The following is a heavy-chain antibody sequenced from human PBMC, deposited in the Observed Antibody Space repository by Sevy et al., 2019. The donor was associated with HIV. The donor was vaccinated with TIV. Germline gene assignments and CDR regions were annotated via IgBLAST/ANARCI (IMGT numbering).Heavy chain of an antibody. CDR3: TRGTVTTYYFDY. CDR2: IHYSGST. Sequence: SETLSLTYTSSGGSISGYYWSWIRQPPGKGLEWIGYIHYSGSTNYNPSLKSRVTLSVDTSKNQLSLRLSSVTAADTAVYYCTRGTVTTYYFDYWGQGTLVTVSS. J-gene: IGHJ4*02. D-gene: IGHD4-17*01. CDR1: GGSISGYY. V-gene: IGHV4-59*01.